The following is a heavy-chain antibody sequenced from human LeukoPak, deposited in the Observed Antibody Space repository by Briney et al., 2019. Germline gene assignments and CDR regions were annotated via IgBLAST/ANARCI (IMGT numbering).Heavy chain of an antibody. CDR2: ISGDDGST. D-gene: IGHD3-22*01. CDR1: GFTFDDYA. Sequence: GGSLRLSCATSGFTFDDYAMHWVRQAPGKGLEWVSLISGDDGSTYYADSVKGRFTISRDNSKNSLYLQMNILATEDTALYYCAKDIFLRDSSGSYWVAFDIWGQGTMVTVSS. CDR3: AKDIFLRDSSGSYWVAFDI. J-gene: IGHJ3*02. V-gene: IGHV3-43*02.